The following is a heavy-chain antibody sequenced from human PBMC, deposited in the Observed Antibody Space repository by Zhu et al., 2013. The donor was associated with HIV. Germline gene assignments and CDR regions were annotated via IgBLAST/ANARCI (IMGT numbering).Heavy chain of an antibody. CDR3: ARVKGRHQAWGDV. J-gene: IGHJ6*02. V-gene: IGHV1-69*12. D-gene: IGHD3-16*01. Sequence: HVQLVQSGAEVKKPGSSVRVSCRTSGGTFTDHAINWVRQAPGQGLEWMGGIIPIFGTANYAQKFQGRVTITADESTSTAYMELSSLRSEDTAVYYCARVKGRHQAWGDVWGQGDHGSPS. CDR1: GGTFTDHA. CDR2: IIPIFGTA.